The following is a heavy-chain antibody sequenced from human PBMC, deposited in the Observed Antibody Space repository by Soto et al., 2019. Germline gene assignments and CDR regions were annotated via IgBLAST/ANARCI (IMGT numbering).Heavy chain of an antibody. V-gene: IGHV3-23*01. CDR2: INVGDAGT. Sequence: EVQLLESGGGLEQPGGPLRLSCAASGFIFTSYAMSWVRQAPGKGLEWVSSINVGDAGTNYADSVKGRFTISRDNSKNTLYLQMNFLRADDTAIYYCAKNYQFDCWGQGTLVTVSS. CDR1: GFIFTSYA. D-gene: IGHD2-2*01. CDR3: AKNYQFDC. J-gene: IGHJ4*02.